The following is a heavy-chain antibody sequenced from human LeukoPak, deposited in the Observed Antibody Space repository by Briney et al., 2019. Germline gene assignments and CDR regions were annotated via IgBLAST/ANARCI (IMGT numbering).Heavy chain of an antibody. V-gene: IGHV3-30*03. Sequence: PGRSLRLSCAASGFTFSSYGMHWVRQAPGKGLEWVAVISYDGSNKYYADSVKGRFTISRDNSKNTMYLQMNSLRAEDTAVYYCARGLYGDRGYFDYWGQGTLVTVSS. CDR3: ARGLYGDRGYFDY. J-gene: IGHJ4*02. CDR1: GFTFSSYG. CDR2: ISYDGSNK. D-gene: IGHD4-17*01.